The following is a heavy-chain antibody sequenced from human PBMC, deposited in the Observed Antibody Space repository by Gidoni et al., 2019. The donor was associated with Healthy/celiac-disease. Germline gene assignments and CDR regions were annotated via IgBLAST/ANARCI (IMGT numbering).Heavy chain of an antibody. J-gene: IGHJ4*02. D-gene: IGHD6-19*01. CDR3: ASSVPEAGTSRTDTAFDY. V-gene: IGHV1-18*01. CDR2: ISAYNGNT. Sequence: GWISAYNGNTNYAQKLQGRVTMTTDTSTSTAYMELRSLRSDDTAVYYCASSVPEAGTSRTDTAFDYWGQGTLVTVSS.